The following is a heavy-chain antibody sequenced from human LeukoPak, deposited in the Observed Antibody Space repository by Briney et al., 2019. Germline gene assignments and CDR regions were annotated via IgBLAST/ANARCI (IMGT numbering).Heavy chain of an antibody. Sequence: GGSLRLSCAASGFTFSSYAMSWVRQAPGKGLEWVSAISGSGGSTYYADSVKGRFTISRDNSKNTLYLQMNSLRAEDTAVYYRAKDDSYDYVWGSYRLYWGQGTLVTVSS. CDR1: GFTFSSYA. J-gene: IGHJ4*02. CDR2: ISGSGGST. V-gene: IGHV3-23*01. CDR3: AKDDSYDYVWGSYRLY. D-gene: IGHD3-16*02.